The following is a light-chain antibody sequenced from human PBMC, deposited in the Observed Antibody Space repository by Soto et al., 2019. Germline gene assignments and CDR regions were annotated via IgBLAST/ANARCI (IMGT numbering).Light chain of an antibody. V-gene: IGKV3D-20*01. CDR1: QSVSNNY. Sequence: EIVLTQSPATLSLSPGERATLSCGASQSVSNNYLAWYQQKPGLAPRLLIYDTSSRATGIPDRFSGSGSGTDFTLTISRLEPEEFAVYYCQQYDSAPITFGQGTRLEIK. J-gene: IGKJ5*01. CDR3: QQYDSAPIT. CDR2: DTS.